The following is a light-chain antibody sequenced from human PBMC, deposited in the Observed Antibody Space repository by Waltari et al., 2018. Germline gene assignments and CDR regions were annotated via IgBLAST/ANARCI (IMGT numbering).Light chain of an antibody. CDR3: MQATHWPVT. CDR2: KVS. CDR1: QTLVYTDGISY. J-gene: IGKJ5*01. V-gene: IGKV2-30*01. Sequence: DLGLTQSPLSLSVTLGQPASISCRSSQTLVYTDGISYLNWFHQRPGQAPRRLIYKVSMRDSGVPDGFSGSGSGTDFTLMISSVEADDVGVYFCMQATHWPVTFGQGTRLEIK.